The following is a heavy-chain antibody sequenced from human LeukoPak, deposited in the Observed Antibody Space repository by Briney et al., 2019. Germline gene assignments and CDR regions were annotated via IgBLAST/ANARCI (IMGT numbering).Heavy chain of an antibody. D-gene: IGHD1-26*01. V-gene: IGHV3-23*01. J-gene: IGHJ4*02. Sequence: GGSLRLSCAASGFTFSNYAMTWVRQAPVKGLEWVSVISESDGRTFYADSVKGRFTISRDNSKNTLYLQMNSLRAEDTAVYYCAKDWQIVGAWGQGTLVTVSS. CDR1: GFTFSNYA. CDR3: AKDWQIVGA. CDR2: ISESDGRT.